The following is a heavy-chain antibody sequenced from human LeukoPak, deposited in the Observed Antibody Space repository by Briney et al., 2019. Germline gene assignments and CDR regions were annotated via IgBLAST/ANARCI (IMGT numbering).Heavy chain of an antibody. CDR3: ARGGGSYDYDDSYYFDY. Sequence: GGSLRLSCAASGFIFPTYGMHWVRQAPGKGLEWVACIYPDGNNKDYADSVKGRFTISRDNSKNTLYLQMNSLRAEDTAVYYCARGGGSYDYDDSYYFDYWGQGTLVTVSS. CDR1: GFIFPTYG. J-gene: IGHJ4*02. CDR2: IYPDGNNK. D-gene: IGHD4-17*01. V-gene: IGHV3-30*12.